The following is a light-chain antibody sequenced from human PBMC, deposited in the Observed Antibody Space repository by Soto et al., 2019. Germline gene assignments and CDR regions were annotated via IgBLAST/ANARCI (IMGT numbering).Light chain of an antibody. CDR1: SSHVGSYKL. V-gene: IGLV2-23*02. J-gene: IGLJ1*01. CDR2: EVN. CDR3: CSSGGSPTYV. Sequence: QSVLTQPASVSGSPVQSITISCTGTSSHVGSYKLVSWYQQHPGKAPKLMIFEVNKRPSGVSNRFSGSKSDNTASLTISGLKVEDEADYYCCSSGGSPTYVFGTGTKVTVL.